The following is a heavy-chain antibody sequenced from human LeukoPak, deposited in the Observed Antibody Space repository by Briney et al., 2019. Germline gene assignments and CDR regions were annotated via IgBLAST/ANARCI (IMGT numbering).Heavy chain of an antibody. CDR1: GYTFTGYY. J-gene: IGHJ4*02. CDR2: INPNSGGT. CDR3: ARGYYDSSGYPVEY. D-gene: IGHD3-22*01. V-gene: IGHV1-2*02. Sequence: GESLKVSCKASGYTFTGYYMHWVRQAPGQGFEWMGWINPNSGGTNYAQKFQGRVTMTRDTSISTAYMEVSRLRADDTAVYYCARGYYDSSGYPVEYWGQGTLVTVSS.